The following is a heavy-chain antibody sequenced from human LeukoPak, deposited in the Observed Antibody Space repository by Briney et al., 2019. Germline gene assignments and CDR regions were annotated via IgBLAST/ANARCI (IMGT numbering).Heavy chain of an antibody. CDR3: ASSDRYAAFDI. CDR1: GFAFSNNW. J-gene: IGHJ3*02. D-gene: IGHD1-1*01. Sequence: GSLRLSCAASGFAFSNNWMHWVRQAPGKGLLWVSRINSDGSSTGYADSVKARFTISRDNAKNTLYLQMNSLRAEDTAVYYCASSDRYAAFDIWGQGTMVTVSS. CDR2: INSDGSST. V-gene: IGHV3-74*01.